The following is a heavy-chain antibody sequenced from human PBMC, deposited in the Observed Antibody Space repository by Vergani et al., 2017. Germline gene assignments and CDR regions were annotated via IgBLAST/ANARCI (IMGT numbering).Heavy chain of an antibody. J-gene: IGHJ6*03. V-gene: IGHV4-34*01. Sequence: QVQLQQWGGGLLKPSETLSLTCVVNGGSFTSYHWTWIRQSPGAGLEWVGDIDHTGRPDYNPSLKSRLTMSVDKSRNQFSLTLNSVTATDTAIYFCARVNTETNGHLYYYYYMDVWGQGTAVTVSS. CDR2: IDHTGRP. CDR1: GGSFTSYH. D-gene: IGHD4-11*01. CDR3: ARVNTETNGHLYYYYYMDV.